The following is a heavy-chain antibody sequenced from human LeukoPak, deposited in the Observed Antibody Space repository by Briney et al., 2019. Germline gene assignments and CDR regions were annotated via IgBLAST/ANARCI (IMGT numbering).Heavy chain of an antibody. Sequence: PSETLSLTCAVYGGSFSSYYWGWIRQPPGKGLEWIGSIYYSGSTYYNPSLKSRVTISVDTSKNQFSLKLSSVTAADTAVYYCARDRNSYGDDAFDIWGQGTMVTVSS. J-gene: IGHJ3*02. CDR3: ARDRNSYGDDAFDI. CDR2: IYYSGST. D-gene: IGHD5-18*01. V-gene: IGHV4-39*07. CDR1: GGSFSSYY.